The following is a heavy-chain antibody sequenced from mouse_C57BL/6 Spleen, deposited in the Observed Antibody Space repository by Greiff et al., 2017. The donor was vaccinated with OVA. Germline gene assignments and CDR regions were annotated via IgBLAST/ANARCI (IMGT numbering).Heavy chain of an antibody. Sequence: EVQLQQSGPGLVKPSQSLSLTCSVTGYSITSGYYWNWIRQFPGNKLEWMGYISYDGSNNYNPSLKNRISITRDTSKNQFFLKLNSVTTEDTATYYCARECSWATAVSTEFAYWGQGTLVTVSA. J-gene: IGHJ3*01. D-gene: IGHD1-1*01. CDR1: GYSITSGYY. CDR3: ARECSWATAVSTEFAY. CDR2: ISYDGSN. V-gene: IGHV3-6*01.